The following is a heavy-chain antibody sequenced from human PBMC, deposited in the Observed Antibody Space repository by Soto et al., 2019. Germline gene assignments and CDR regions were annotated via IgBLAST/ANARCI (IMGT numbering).Heavy chain of an antibody. CDR2: ISYDGSNK. Sequence: VGSLRLSGAASGFTFSSYGMHWVRQAPGKGLEWVAVISYDGSNKYYADSVKGRFTISRDNSKNTLYLQMNSLRAEDTAVYYCANSLRGLLYYYYYGMDVWGQGTTVTVSS. CDR1: GFTFSSYG. D-gene: IGHD5-18*01. V-gene: IGHV3-30*18. J-gene: IGHJ6*02. CDR3: ANSLRGLLYYYYYGMDV.